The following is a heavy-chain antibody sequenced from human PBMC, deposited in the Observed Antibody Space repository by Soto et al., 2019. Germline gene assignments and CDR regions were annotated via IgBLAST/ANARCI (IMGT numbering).Heavy chain of an antibody. V-gene: IGHV4-4*02. D-gene: IGHD5-18*01. CDR1: GGSISSSNW. CDR3: ARGLPTLSSSKRAFDI. J-gene: IGHJ3*02. CDR2: IYHSGST. Sequence: NPSETLSLTCAVSGGSISSSNWWSWVRQPPGKGLEWIGEIYHSGSTNYNPSLKSRVTISVDKSKNQFSLKLSSVTAADTAVYYCARGLPTLSSSKRAFDIWGQGTMVTVSS.